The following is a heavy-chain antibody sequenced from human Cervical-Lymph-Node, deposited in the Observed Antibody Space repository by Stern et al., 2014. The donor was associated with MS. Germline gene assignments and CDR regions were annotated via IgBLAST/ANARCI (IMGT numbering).Heavy chain of an antibody. CDR2: IYSGGST. CDR3: ASDPNSSGDLAY. CDR1: GFTVSRNF. V-gene: IGHV3-53*01. D-gene: IGHD6-6*01. Sequence: EVQLVESGGGLIQPGGSLRLSCAASGFTVSRNFMTWVRQAPGKGLEWVTHIYSGGSTYFAHAVKGRVSISRDTSKNTLHLQMNSLRVEDTAVYYCASDPNSSGDLAYWGQGSLVTVSS. J-gene: IGHJ4*02.